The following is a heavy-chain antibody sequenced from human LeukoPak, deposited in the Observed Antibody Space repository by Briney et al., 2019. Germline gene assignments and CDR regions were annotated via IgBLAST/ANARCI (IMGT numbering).Heavy chain of an antibody. CDR2: IYHTGST. CDR3: ARGSKYSSGWYDY. D-gene: IGHD6-19*01. CDR1: GGSISSSNW. V-gene: IGHV4-4*02. J-gene: IGHJ4*02. Sequence: SETLPLTCAVSGGSISSSNWWSWVRQPPGKGLEWIGEIYHTGSTNYNPSLKSRVTISVDKSKNQFSLKLSSVTAADTAVYYCARGSKYSSGWYDYWGQGTLVTVSS.